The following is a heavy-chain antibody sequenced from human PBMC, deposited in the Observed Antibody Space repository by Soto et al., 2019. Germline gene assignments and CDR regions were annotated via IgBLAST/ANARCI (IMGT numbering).Heavy chain of an antibody. CDR2: IYSDGNT. CDR3: ARDSADERAFDI. V-gene: IGHV3-53*04. J-gene: IGHJ3*02. CDR1: GFTVSSNY. Sequence: EVQLVESGGGLVQPGGSLRLSCAASGFTVSSNYMSWVRQAPGKGLEWVSVIYSDGNTYYADSVKGRFTISRHNSKNTLYLQMNSLRGEDTAVYYCARDSADERAFDIWGQGTMVTVSS. D-gene: IGHD3-10*01.